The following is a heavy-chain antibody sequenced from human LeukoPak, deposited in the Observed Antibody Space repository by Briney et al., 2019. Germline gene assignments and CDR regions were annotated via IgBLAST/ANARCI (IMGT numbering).Heavy chain of an antibody. CDR3: ARAYYGSGSYKRVFDY. V-gene: IGHV1-46*01. CDR2: INPSGGST. J-gene: IGHJ4*02. D-gene: IGHD3-10*01. Sequence: ASVKVSCKASGYTFTSYYKHWVRQAPGQGLEWMGIINPSGGSTSYAQKFQGRVTMTRDTSTSTVYMELSSLRSEDTAVYYCARAYYGSGSYKRVFDYWGQGTLVTVSS. CDR1: GYTFTSYY.